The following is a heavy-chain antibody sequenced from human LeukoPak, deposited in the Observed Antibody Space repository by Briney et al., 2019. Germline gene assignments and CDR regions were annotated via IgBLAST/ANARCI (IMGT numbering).Heavy chain of an antibody. Sequence: GASVKVSCKASGYTFTSYYMHWVRQAPGQGLEWMGIINPSGGSTSYAQKFQGRVTMTRDMSTSTVYMELSSLRSEDTAVYYCAREATYSGGIVTMIVVVTRGHYFDYWGQGTLVTVSS. CDR2: INPSGGST. CDR1: GYTFTSYY. J-gene: IGHJ4*02. V-gene: IGHV1-46*01. CDR3: AREATYSGGIVTMIVVVTRGHYFDY. D-gene: IGHD3-22*01.